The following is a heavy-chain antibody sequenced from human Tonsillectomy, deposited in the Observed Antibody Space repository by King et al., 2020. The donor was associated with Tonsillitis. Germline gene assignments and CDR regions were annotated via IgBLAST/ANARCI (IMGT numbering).Heavy chain of an antibody. V-gene: IGHV3-23*04. CDR1: GFTFSSYA. J-gene: IGHJ6*02. D-gene: IGHD3-10*01. CDR3: AKVGGRITIVRVGHDCYYCVLVV. CDR2: ISGSGGST. Sequence: VQLVESGGGLVQPGGSLRLSCAASGFTFSSYAMSWVRQAPGKGLEWVSAISGSGGSTYYADSVKGRFTISRDNSKNTLYLQMNSLRAEDTAVYYCAKVGGRITIVRVGHDCYYCVLVVWGQGATVTVSS.